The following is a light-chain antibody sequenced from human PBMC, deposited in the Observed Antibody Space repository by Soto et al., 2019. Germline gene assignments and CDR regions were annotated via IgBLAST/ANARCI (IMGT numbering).Light chain of an antibody. V-gene: IGLV2-23*02. CDR1: SSDVGSYKL. Sequence: QSVLTQPASVSGSPGQSITISCTGTSSDVGSYKLVSWYQQHPGKALKLMISEVSKRPSGISDRFSGSKSGSTASLTISGLQAEDEADYYCCSYAGTSTHTVFGGGTQLTVL. J-gene: IGLJ7*01. CDR3: CSYAGTSTHTV. CDR2: EVS.